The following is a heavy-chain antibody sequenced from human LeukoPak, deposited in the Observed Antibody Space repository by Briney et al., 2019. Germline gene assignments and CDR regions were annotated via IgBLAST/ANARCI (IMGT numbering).Heavy chain of an antibody. D-gene: IGHD2-15*01. V-gene: IGHV4-34*01. J-gene: IGHJ5*02. CDR1: GGSFSGYY. Sequence: SETLSLTCAVYGGSFSGYYWSWIRQPPGKGLEWIGEINHSGSTNYNPSLKSRVTISVDTSKNQFSLKLSSVTAADTAVYYCARGQYCSGGSCGNNWFDPWGQGTLVTVSS. CDR2: INHSGST. CDR3: ARGQYCSGGSCGNNWFDP.